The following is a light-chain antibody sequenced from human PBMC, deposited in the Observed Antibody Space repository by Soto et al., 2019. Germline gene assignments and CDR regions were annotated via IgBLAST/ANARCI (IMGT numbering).Light chain of an antibody. Sequence: QSVLTQPPSVSAAPGLKVTISCSGSSSKIGNNYVSWYQQLPGAAPKLLIYDNNKRPSGIPDRFSGSKSGTSATLGITGLQTGDEADYYCGTWDTSLSAGLFGGGTNVTVL. J-gene: IGLJ2*01. CDR2: DNN. V-gene: IGLV1-51*01. CDR3: GTWDTSLSAGL. CDR1: SSKIGNNY.